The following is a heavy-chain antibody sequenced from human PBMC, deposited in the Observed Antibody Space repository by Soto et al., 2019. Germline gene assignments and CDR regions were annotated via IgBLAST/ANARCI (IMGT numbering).Heavy chain of an antibody. D-gene: IGHD3-10*01. Sequence: PGGSLRLSCAASGFTFSSYAMHWVRQAPGKGLEWVAVISYDGSNKYYADSVKGRFTISRDNSKNTLYLQMNSLRAEDTAVYYCARDRVIILFDYWGQGTLVTVSS. V-gene: IGHV3-30-3*01. CDR3: ARDRVIILFDY. CDR2: ISYDGSNK. J-gene: IGHJ4*02. CDR1: GFTFSSYA.